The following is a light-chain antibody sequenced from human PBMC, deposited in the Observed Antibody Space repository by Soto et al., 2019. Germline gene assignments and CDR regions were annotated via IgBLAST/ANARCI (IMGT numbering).Light chain of an antibody. CDR2: GAS. Sequence: EIVLTQSPGTLSLCPGERATLSCRASQSISSSYLAWYQQKRGQAPRLLVYGASSRATGIPDRFSGSGSGTDFTLTISRLEPEDFGVYYCQQYGSSRFTFGPGTKVDIK. CDR1: QSISSSY. CDR3: QQYGSSRFT. J-gene: IGKJ3*01. V-gene: IGKV3-20*01.